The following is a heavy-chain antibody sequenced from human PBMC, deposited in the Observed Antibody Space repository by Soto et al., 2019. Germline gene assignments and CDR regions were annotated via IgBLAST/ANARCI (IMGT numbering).Heavy chain of an antibody. J-gene: IGHJ5*02. CDR2: IIPILGIA. CDR3: ASTIGVVAATNWFDP. V-gene: IGHV1-69*02. CDR1: GGTFSSYT. D-gene: IGHD2-15*01. Sequence: ASVKVSCKASGGTFSSYTISWVRQAPGQGLEWMGRIIPILGIANYAQKFQGRVTITADKSTSTAYMELSSLRSEDTAVYYCASTIGVVAATNWFDPWGQGTLVTVSS.